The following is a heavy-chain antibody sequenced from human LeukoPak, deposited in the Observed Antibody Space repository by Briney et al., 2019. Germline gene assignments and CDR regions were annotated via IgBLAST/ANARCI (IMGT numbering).Heavy chain of an antibody. D-gene: IGHD5-18*01. CDR2: ISSSGSNT. CDR1: GFPFSTYA. Sequence: PGGSLRLSCVASGFPFSTYAMHWVRQAPGKGLEYVSGISSSGSNTNYADSVEGRFTISRDNSKNTLYLRMGSLRLEDMAVYYCARVSGYSYGQWGQGTLVTVSS. V-gene: IGHV3-64*02. CDR3: ARVSGYSYGQ. J-gene: IGHJ4*02.